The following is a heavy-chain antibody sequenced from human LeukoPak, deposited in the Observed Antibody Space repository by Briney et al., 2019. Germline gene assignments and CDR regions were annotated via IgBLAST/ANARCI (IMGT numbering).Heavy chain of an antibody. J-gene: IGHJ4*02. V-gene: IGHV3-30*02. CDR1: GFTFSSYW. Sequence: GGSLRLSCAASGFTFSSYWMHWVRQAPGKGLEWVAFIRYDGSNKYYADSVKGRFTISRDNSKNTLYLQMNSLRAEDTAVYYCAKDDPGRYCSSTSCSLDYWGQGTLVTVSS. CDR3: AKDDPGRYCSSTSCSLDY. D-gene: IGHD2-2*01. CDR2: IRYDGSNK.